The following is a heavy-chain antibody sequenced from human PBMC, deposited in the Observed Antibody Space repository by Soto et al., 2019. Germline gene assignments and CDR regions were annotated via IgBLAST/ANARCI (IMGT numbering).Heavy chain of an antibody. D-gene: IGHD3-3*01. CDR2: IYYSGST. V-gene: IGHV4-30-4*01. Sequence: SETLSLTCTVSGGSISSGDYYWSWIRQPPGKGLEWIGYIYYSGSTYYNPSLKSRVTISVDTSKNQFSLKLSSVTAADTAVYYCARQKGTYDFWSGYPGGHWFDPWGQGTLVTVSS. CDR1: GGSISSGDYY. J-gene: IGHJ5*02. CDR3: ARQKGTYDFWSGYPGGHWFDP.